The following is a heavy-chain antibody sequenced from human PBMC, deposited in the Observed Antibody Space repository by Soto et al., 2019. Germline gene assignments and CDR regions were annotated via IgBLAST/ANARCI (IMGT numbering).Heavy chain of an antibody. J-gene: IGHJ4*02. CDR2: IWNDGSNK. Sequence: QVQLVESGGGVVQPGRTLRLSCAASGFTFSSYGMHWVRQAPGKGLEWVAVIWNDGSNKYYADSVKGRFTISRDNSKNPLYRQMDSLRGEDTAVYYCASDGDMGLRLGELSSLFDYWGQGTGVTVSS. D-gene: IGHD3-16*02. CDR3: ASDGDMGLRLGELSSLFDY. CDR1: GFTFSSYG. V-gene: IGHV3-33*01.